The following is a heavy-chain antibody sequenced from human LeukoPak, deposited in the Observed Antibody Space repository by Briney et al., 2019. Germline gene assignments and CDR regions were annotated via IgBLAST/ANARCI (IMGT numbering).Heavy chain of an antibody. Sequence: GASVKVSCKGSGYTFNSHGITWVRQAPGQGLEWMGWISAYHGNTNYAQKLQGRVTITRDTSASTAYMELSSLRAEDTAVYYCARVPSRRFGRSSWYWYFDYWGRGTLVTVSS. CDR1: GYTFNSHG. V-gene: IGHV1-18*01. D-gene: IGHD6-13*01. J-gene: IGHJ4*02. CDR2: ISAYHGNT. CDR3: ARVPSRRFGRSSWYWYFDY.